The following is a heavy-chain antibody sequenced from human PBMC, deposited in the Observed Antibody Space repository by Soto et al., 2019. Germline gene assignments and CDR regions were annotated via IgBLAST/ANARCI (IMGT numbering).Heavy chain of an antibody. CDR1: GFTFSSYA. CDR3: ARSIGGYSYGYILYSYYGMDV. D-gene: IGHD5-18*01. CDR2: ISYDGSNK. J-gene: IGHJ6*02. V-gene: IGHV3-30-3*01. Sequence: QVQLVESGGGVVQPGRSLRLSCAASGFTFSSYAMHWVRQAPGKGLEWVAVISYDGSNKYYADYVKGRFTISRDNSKNTLYLQMNSLRAEDTAVYYCARSIGGYSYGYILYSYYGMDVWGQGTTVTVSS.